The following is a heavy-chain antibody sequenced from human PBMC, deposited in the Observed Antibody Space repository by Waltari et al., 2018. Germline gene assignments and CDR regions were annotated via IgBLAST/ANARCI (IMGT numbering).Heavy chain of an antibody. V-gene: IGHV3-48*03. CDR2: ISRTGSVV. CDR3: ARDHMPGMALSTAYYYGMDV. Sequence: MNWVRQAPGKGLEWVSYISRTGSVVYYADSVKGRFSISRDNAKNSLYLQMNSLRAEDAAIYYCARDHMPGMALSTAYYYGMDVWGQGTTVTVSS. D-gene: IGHD6-13*01. J-gene: IGHJ6*02.